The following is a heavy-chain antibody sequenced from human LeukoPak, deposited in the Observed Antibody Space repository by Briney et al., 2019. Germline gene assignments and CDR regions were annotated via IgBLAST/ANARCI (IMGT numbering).Heavy chain of an antibody. J-gene: IGHJ6*02. D-gene: IGHD4-17*01. CDR2: IYYSGST. Sequence: SETLSLTCTVSGGSMNYYYWSWIRQPPGQGLEWIGYIYYSGSTYYNPSLKSRVTISVDTSKNQFSLKLSSVTAADTAVYYCARGVTVTTAGDYYYGMDVWGQGATVTVSS. CDR1: GGSMNYYY. CDR3: ARGVTVTTAGDYYYGMDV. V-gene: IGHV4-59*08.